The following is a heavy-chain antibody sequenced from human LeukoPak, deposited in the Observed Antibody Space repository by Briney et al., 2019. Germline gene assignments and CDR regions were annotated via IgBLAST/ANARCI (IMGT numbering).Heavy chain of an antibody. CDR2: IYYSGST. CDR1: GGSIKNFY. J-gene: IGHJ4*02. CDR3: ARLPTDYYGSGSPDG. Sequence: SETLSLTCTVSGGSIKNFYWTWIRQPPGKGLEWIGSIYYSGSTYYNPSLKSRVTISVDTSKNHFSLKLSSVTAADTAVYYCARLPTDYYGSGSPDGWGQGTLVTVSS. D-gene: IGHD3-10*01. V-gene: IGHV4-59*05.